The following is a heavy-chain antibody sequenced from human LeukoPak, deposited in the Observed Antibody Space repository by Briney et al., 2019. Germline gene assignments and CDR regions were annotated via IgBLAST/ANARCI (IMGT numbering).Heavy chain of an antibody. J-gene: IGHJ4*02. D-gene: IGHD5-18*01. CDR2: INHSGST. CDR3: ARDSSVGAMVPFDY. V-gene: IGHV4-34*01. Sequence: SETLSLTCAVYGGSFSGYYWSWIRQPPGKGLEWIGEINHSGSTNYNPSLKSRVTISVDTSKNQLSLKLSSVTAADTAVYYCARDSSVGAMVPFDYWGQGTLVTVSS. CDR1: GGSFSGYY.